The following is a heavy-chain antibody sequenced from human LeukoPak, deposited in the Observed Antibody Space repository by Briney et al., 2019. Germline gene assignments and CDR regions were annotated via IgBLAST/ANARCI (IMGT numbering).Heavy chain of an antibody. Sequence: SSETLSLTCSVSGDSISSARNYWGWIRQSPGKGLEWLASVYSSGSTHSNPSLTSRVSISIDMSKNQFSLKLYSVTASDAAIYYCARHLSGTAMAHYFDFWGQGTLVTVSS. J-gene: IGHJ4*02. CDR2: VYSSGST. D-gene: IGHD5-18*01. V-gene: IGHV4-39*01. CDR1: GDSISSARNY. CDR3: ARHLSGTAMAHYFDF.